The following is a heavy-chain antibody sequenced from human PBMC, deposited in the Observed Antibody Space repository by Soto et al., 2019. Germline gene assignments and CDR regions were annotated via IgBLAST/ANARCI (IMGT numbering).Heavy chain of an antibody. Sequence: EVQLLESGGGLVQPGGSLRLSCAASGFTFSSYAMSWVRQAPGKGLEWVSAISGSGGSTYYADSVKGRFTISRDNSKNTLYLQMNSLRAEDTAVYYCAKHLSWGYGDYADWFDPWGQGTLVTVSS. J-gene: IGHJ5*02. CDR2: ISGSGGST. V-gene: IGHV3-23*01. CDR1: GFTFSSYA. CDR3: AKHLSWGYGDYADWFDP. D-gene: IGHD4-17*01.